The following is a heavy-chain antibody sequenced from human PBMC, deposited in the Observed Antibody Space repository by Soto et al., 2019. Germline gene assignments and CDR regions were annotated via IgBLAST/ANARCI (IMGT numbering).Heavy chain of an antibody. V-gene: IGHV3-23*01. D-gene: IGHD3-3*01. CDR1: GFSFSKYA. J-gene: IGHJ4*02. CDR3: ARGDSYYDFGIEC. Sequence: EVQLLESGGGLVQRGGSLRLSCAVSGFSFSKYAMSWVRQAPGKGLEWVSAISGRGGRTYYADSVKGRITTSRDNSKNTLFLQMNSLRDEDTAVYYCARGDSYYDFGIECWGQGTVVTVSS. CDR2: ISGRGGRT.